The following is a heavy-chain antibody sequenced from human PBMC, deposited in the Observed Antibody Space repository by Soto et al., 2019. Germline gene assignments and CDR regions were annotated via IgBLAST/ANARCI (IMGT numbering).Heavy chain of an antibody. J-gene: IGHJ5*02. CDR2: IYTSGST. Sequence: SETLSLTCTVSGGSISSYYWSWIRQPAGKGLEWIGRIYTSGSTNYNPSLKSRVTMSVDTSKNQFSLKLSSVTAADTAVYYCARAGIPPEDRYWFAPLGQGTLVTVSS. V-gene: IGHV4-4*07. CDR1: GGSISSYY. D-gene: IGHD6-25*01. CDR3: ARAGIPPEDRYWFAP.